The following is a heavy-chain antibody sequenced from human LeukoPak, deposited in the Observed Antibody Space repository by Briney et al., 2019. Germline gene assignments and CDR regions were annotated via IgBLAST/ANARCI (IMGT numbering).Heavy chain of an antibody. J-gene: IGHJ4*02. CDR3: AKPSVSSGWYDSNYFDY. V-gene: IGHV3-30-3*02. D-gene: IGHD6-19*01. CDR2: ISYDGSNK. Sequence: GGSLRLSCAASGFTFGSYAMHWVRQAPGKGLEWVAVISYDGSNKYYADSVKGRFTISRDNSKNTLFLQMNSLRAEDTAVYYCAKPSVSSGWYDSNYFDYWGQGTLVTVSS. CDR1: GFTFGSYA.